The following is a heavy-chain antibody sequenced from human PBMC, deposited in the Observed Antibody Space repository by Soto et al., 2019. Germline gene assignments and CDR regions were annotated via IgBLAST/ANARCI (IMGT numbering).Heavy chain of an antibody. CDR1: GGSISSSSYY. Sequence: SETLSLTCTVSGGSISSSSYYWGWIRQPPGKGLEWIGSIYYSGSTYYNPSLKSRVTISVDTSKNQFSLKLSSVTAADTAVYYCARHARATVPSYYFEYWGQGTLVTLSS. V-gene: IGHV4-39*01. D-gene: IGHD3-10*01. CDR2: IYYSGST. CDR3: ARHARATVPSYYFEY. J-gene: IGHJ4*02.